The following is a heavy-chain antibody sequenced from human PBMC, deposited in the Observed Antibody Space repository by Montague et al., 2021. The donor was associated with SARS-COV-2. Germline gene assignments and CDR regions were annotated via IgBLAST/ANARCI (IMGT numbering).Heavy chain of an antibody. CDR3: ARDPSRQPLLYPIGDYYYGMDV. Sequence: SETLSRTCTVSGGSISSSSYYWGWIRQAPGKGLEWVGSIYYSGSTYYSPSLKSRVTISVDTSKNQFSLKLSSVTAADTAVYYCARDPSRQPLLYPIGDYYYGMDVWGQGTTVTVSS. D-gene: IGHD2-2*02. CDR1: GGSISSSSYY. CDR2: IYYSGST. V-gene: IGHV4-39*07. J-gene: IGHJ6*02.